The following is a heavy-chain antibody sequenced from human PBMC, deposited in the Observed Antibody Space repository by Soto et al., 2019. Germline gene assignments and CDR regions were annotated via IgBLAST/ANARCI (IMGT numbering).Heavy chain of an antibody. V-gene: IGHV3-74*01. J-gene: IGHJ4*02. CDR1: GFTFGGNW. CDR2: INTDGIST. Sequence: GGSLRLSCAASGFTFGGNWMQWVRQGPGKGLEWVSRINTDGISTTYADSVEGRFTISRDNAKNTLYLEMNSLRDEDTAVYFCGSGSYYPNFDYTGQGTLVTVSS. CDR3: GSGSYYPNFDY. D-gene: IGHD1-26*01.